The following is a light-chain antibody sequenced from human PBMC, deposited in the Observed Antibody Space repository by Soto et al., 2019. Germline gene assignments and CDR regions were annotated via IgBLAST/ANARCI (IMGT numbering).Light chain of an antibody. J-gene: IGLJ3*02. Sequence: QSVLTQPPSASGTPGQRVTISCSGSSSNIGSNTVNWYQQLPGMAPKLLIYSNNQRPSGVPDRFSGSKSGTSASLAISGLQSEDEADYYCAAWDDCLNGRVFGGGTKVTVL. CDR2: SNN. CDR1: SSNIGSNT. CDR3: AAWDDCLNGRV. V-gene: IGLV1-44*01.